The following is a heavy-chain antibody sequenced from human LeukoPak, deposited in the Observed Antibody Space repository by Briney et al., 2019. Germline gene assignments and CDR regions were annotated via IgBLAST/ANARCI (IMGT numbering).Heavy chain of an antibody. CDR2: IYYSGST. CDR1: GGSISSGGYY. V-gene: IGHV4-61*08. J-gene: IGHJ4*02. CDR3: ARGGSVSTAAGLGFDY. Sequence: SETLSLTCTVSGGSISSGGYYWSWIRQPPGKGLEWIGYIYYSGSTYYNPSLKSRVTISVDRSKNQFSLKLSSVTAADTAVYYCARGGSVSTAAGLGFDYWGQGTLVTVSS. D-gene: IGHD6-13*01.